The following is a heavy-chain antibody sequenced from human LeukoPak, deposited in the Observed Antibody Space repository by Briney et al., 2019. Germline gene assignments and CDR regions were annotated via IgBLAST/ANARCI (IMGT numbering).Heavy chain of an antibody. CDR3: ARDHKFYHSGRGFDP. Sequence: GSLRLSCAGSGITFSTYSMTWVRQVPGKGLEWVSSISSSSAYIHYADSVKGRFTISRDNAKNSLYLQMNSPRAEDTAIYYCARDHKFYHSGRGFDPWGQGTLVTVSS. V-gene: IGHV3-21*06. CDR1: GITFSTYS. CDR2: ISSSSAYI. D-gene: IGHD3-10*01. J-gene: IGHJ5*02.